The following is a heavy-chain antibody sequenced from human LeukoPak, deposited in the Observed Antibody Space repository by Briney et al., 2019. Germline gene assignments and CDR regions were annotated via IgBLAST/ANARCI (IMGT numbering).Heavy chain of an antibody. Sequence: QPGGSLRLSCAASGFTFTNYWMHWVRQAPGKGLVWVSRMNSDGSSTTYADSVKGRFTISRDNAKNTLYLQMNSLRAEDTAVYYCAREAFKFGEYFFDYWGRGILVTVSS. V-gene: IGHV3-74*01. CDR3: AREAFKFGEYFFDY. CDR2: MNSDGSST. D-gene: IGHD3-10*01. CDR1: GFTFTNYW. J-gene: IGHJ4*02.